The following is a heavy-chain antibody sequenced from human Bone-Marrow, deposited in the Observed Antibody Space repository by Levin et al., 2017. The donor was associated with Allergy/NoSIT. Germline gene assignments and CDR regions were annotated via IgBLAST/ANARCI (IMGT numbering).Heavy chain of an antibody. D-gene: IGHD1-1*01. CDR2: ISRRGVTI. J-gene: IGHJ4*02. CDR1: GFTFSDYG. Sequence: GGSLRLSCEVSGFTFSDYGINWVRQAPGKGLEWISHISRRGVTIYYADSVKGRFTVSRDNAKNSVSLQMNSLRAEDTALYYCAREIGWNDYFDHWGQGSLVTVSS. CDR3: AREIGWNDYFDH. V-gene: IGHV3-48*03.